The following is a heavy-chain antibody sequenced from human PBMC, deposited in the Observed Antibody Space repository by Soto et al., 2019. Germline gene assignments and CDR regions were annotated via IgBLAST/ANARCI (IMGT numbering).Heavy chain of an antibody. V-gene: IGHV1-18*01. J-gene: IGHJ3*02. Sequence: VASVKVSCKTSGYTFNSYGISWVRQAPGQGLEWMGWISAYNGNTNYAQKLQGRVTMTTDTSTSTAYMELRSLTSDDTAVYYCARGNRIEAFDIWGQGTMVTVSS. CDR1: GYTFNSYG. CDR3: ARGNRIEAFDI. CDR2: ISAYNGNT. D-gene: IGHD2-15*01.